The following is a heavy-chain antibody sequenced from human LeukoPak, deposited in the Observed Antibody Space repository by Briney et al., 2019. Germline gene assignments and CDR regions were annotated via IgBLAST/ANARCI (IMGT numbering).Heavy chain of an antibody. J-gene: IGHJ4*02. CDR3: ATGYDSSGYLPLGY. CDR2: FDPEDGET. Sequence: ASVKVSCKVSGYTLTELSMHWLRQAPGKGLECMGGFDPEDGETIYAQKFQGRVTMTEDTSTDTAYMELSSLRSEDTAVYYCATGYDSSGYLPLGYWGQGTLVTVSS. V-gene: IGHV1-24*01. CDR1: GYTLTELS. D-gene: IGHD3-22*01.